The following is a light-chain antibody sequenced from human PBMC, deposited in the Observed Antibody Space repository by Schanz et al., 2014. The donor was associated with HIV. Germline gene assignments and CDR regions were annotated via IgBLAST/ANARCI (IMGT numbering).Light chain of an antibody. J-gene: IGLJ3*02. V-gene: IGLV1-40*01. CDR1: SSNIGAGYD. CDR2: SYN. Sequence: QSVLTQPPSLSGAPGQRISLSCNGSSSNIGAGYDVHWYQHFPGTAPKLLIYSYNQRPSGVPDRFFGSKSDTSASLAITGLQAEDEADYYCQSYDSGLSGSVFGGGTKLTVL. CDR3: QSYDSGLSGSV.